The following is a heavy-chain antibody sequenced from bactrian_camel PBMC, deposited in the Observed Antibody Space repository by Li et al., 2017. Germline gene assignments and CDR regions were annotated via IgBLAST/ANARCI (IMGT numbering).Heavy chain of an antibody. CDR3: AADSRPGGELVASQYAY. V-gene: IGHV3-2*01. Sequence: QVQLVESGGGLVQPGGSLRLSCTASGFLVTQNNMSWVRQAPGKGLEWVSGIYSDGSNTYYADSVKGRFTISRDNAMNTLYLQMNSLKPEDTAMYYCAADSRPGGELVASQYAYWGQGTQVTVS. CDR2: IYSDGSNT. D-gene: IGHD1*01. CDR1: GFLVTQNN. J-gene: IGHJ4*01.